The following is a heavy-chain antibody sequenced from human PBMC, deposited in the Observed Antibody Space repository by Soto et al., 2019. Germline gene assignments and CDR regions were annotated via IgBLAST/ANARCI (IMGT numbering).Heavy chain of an antibody. CDR1: GGSNNSSNW. D-gene: IGHD3-3*01. V-gene: IGHV4-4*02. CDR3: GRYTISGVVSL. J-gene: IGHJ3*01. CDR2: IYHSGST. Sequence: QVQLPESGPGLVTPSGTMSPTCAVSGGSNNSSNWWSWVRQPPGKGLEWIGEIYHSGSTNYNPNLKSRVTISVDKSKNQFALKLSSVTAADTAVYYCGRYTISGVVSLWGQGTMVTVSS.